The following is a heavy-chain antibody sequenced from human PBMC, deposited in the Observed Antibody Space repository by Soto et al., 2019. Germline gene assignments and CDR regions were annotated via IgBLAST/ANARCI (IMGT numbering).Heavy chain of an antibody. Sequence: SETLSLTFTVSGGSVSSGSYSWSWIRQPPGKGLEWIGYIYYSGSTNYNPSLKSRVTISVDTSKNQFSLKLSSVTAADTAVYYCARDSLGSSAENYDYYYGMDVWGQGTTVTVSS. CDR2: IYYSGST. V-gene: IGHV4-61*01. CDR1: GGSVSSGSYS. J-gene: IGHJ6*01. D-gene: IGHD6-6*01. CDR3: ARDSLGSSAENYDYYYGMDV.